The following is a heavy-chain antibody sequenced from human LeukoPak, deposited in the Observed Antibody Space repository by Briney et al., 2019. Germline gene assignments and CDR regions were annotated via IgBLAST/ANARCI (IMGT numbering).Heavy chain of an antibody. CDR1: GLTFNTYA. Sequence: PGGSLRLSCAASGLTFNTYAMHWVRQAPGKGLEWVAVISYDGSKKFYADSVKGRFTVSRDNAKNTLYLQVNNLRAEDTAVYYCARGPNSNWSGLDFWGQGTLLTVSS. CDR2: ISYDGSKK. J-gene: IGHJ4*02. V-gene: IGHV3-30*07. CDR3: ARGPNSNWSGLDF. D-gene: IGHD6-6*01.